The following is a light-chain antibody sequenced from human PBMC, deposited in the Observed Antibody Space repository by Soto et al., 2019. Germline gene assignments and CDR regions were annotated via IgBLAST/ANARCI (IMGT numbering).Light chain of an antibody. CDR2: GAS. V-gene: IGKV3-20*01. J-gene: IGKJ2*01. Sequence: EIVLTQSPGTLSLSPGQRVTLSCRASQTITNNYLAWYQQKAGQPPRLLIFGASNRAAGIPDRFSGGGSGPDFSLTIGKLEPEDFAVYYCEQYGSLPYSFGQGTKL. CDR1: QTITNNY. CDR3: EQYGSLPYS.